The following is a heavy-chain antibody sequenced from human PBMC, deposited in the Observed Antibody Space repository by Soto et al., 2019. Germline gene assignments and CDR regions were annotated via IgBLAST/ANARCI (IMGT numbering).Heavy chain of an antibody. D-gene: IGHD1-1*01. CDR3: ARYDHNGYYFDY. V-gene: IGHV1-46*01. CDR2: INPSGGST. Sequence: ASVKVSCKASGYTFSTYYMHWVRQAPGQGYEWMGMINPSGGSTTYAQKFQGRVTMTRDTSTTTVYMELSSLKSEDTAVYYCARYDHNGYYFDYWGQGTLVTISS. CDR1: GYTFSTYY. J-gene: IGHJ4*02.